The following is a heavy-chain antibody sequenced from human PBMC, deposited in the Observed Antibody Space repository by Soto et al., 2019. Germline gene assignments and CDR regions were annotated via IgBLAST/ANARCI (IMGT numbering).Heavy chain of an antibody. CDR3: AKHAEYQLLSWLDP. CDR1: GFSFSTYA. D-gene: IGHD2-2*01. Sequence: EVQLLESGGGLVQPGGSLRLSCAASGFSFSTYAMSWVRQAPGKGLEWVSGISAGGGNTYYADSVRGRFTISRDNSKNTLDLQISSLRAEDTALYYCAKHAEYQLLSWLDPWGLGTLVTVSS. J-gene: IGHJ5*02. CDR2: ISAGGGNT. V-gene: IGHV3-23*01.